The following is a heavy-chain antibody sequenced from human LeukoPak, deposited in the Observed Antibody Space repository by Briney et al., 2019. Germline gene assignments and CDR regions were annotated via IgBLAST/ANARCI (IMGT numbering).Heavy chain of an antibody. CDR1: GFTFSSYS. J-gene: IGHJ3*02. D-gene: IGHD6-13*01. CDR2: ISSSSSYI. Sequence: PGGSLRLSCAASGFTFSSYSMNWVRQAPGKGLEWVSSISSSSSYIYYADSVKGRFTISRDNAKNSLYLQMNSLRAEDTAVYYCASAISAAAGTNAFDIWGQGTMVTVSS. V-gene: IGHV3-21*01. CDR3: ASAISAAAGTNAFDI.